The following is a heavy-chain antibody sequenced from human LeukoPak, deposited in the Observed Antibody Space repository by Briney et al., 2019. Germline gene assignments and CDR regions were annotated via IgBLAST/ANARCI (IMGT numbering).Heavy chain of an antibody. J-gene: IGHJ6*04. CDR2: ISSSGSTI. CDR1: GFTFSSYE. D-gene: IGHD3-22*01. CDR3: AELGITMIRGV. V-gene: IGHV3-48*03. Sequence: GGSLRLACAASGFTFSSYEMNWVRQAPGKGLEWVSYISSSGSTIYYADSVKGRFTISRDNAKNSLYLQMNSLRAEDTAVYYCAELGITMIRGVWGKGTTVTISS.